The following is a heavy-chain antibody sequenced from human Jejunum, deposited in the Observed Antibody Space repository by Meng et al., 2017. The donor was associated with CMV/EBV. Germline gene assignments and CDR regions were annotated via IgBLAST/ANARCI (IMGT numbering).Heavy chain of an antibody. CDR2: INPDGGSR. CDR3: TRATYTSSWSEAGFEF. CDR1: GYSFSKYY. V-gene: IGHV1-46*01. J-gene: IGHJ4*02. D-gene: IGHD2-2*01. Sequence: SGYSFSKYYIPWVRQAPGQRPEWMGIINPDGGSRSYAQQFHGRLAVTRDTSTSTVYMELSDLQSVDTAIYYCTRATYTSSWSEAGFEFWGQGTLVTVSS.